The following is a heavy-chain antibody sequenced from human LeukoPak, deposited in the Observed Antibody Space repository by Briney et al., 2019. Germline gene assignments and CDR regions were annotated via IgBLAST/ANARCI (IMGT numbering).Heavy chain of an antibody. CDR2: ISGSGGST. Sequence: SGGSLRLSCAASGFTFSSYAMSWVRQAPGKGLEWVSAISGSGGSTYYVDSVKGRFTISRDNSKNTLYLQMNSLRAEDTAVYYCAKVLYSYGYYFDYWGQGTLVTVSS. V-gene: IGHV3-23*01. CDR1: GFTFSSYA. CDR3: AKVLYSYGYYFDY. J-gene: IGHJ4*02. D-gene: IGHD5-18*01.